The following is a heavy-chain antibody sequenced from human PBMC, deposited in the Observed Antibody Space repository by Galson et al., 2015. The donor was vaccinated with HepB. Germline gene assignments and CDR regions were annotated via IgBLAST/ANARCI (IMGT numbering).Heavy chain of an antibody. CDR2: ISGGGDRT. V-gene: IGHV3-23*01. J-gene: IGHJ6*02. D-gene: IGHD6-6*01. CDR3: AKGAYFSSSSLYGIDV. CDR1: GFRFASYA. Sequence: SLRLSCAASGFRFASYAMAWVRQAPGKGLEWVSGISGGGDRTYYADSVKGRFTMTRDNSKNTVYLQINSLRAEDAAVYHCAKGAYFSSSSLYGIDVWGQGTAVTVSS.